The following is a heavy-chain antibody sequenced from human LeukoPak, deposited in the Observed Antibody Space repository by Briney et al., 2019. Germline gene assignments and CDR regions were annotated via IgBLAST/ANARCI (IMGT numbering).Heavy chain of an antibody. Sequence: PSGTLSLTCAVSGGSISSSNWWSWVRQPPGKGLEWIGEIYHSGSTNYNPSLKSRVTISVDKSKNQFSLKLSSVTAADTAVYYCARLTGTRSYYYNMDVWGQGTTVTVSS. CDR1: GGSISSSNW. J-gene: IGHJ6*02. CDR3: ARLTGTRSYYYNMDV. D-gene: IGHD7-27*01. V-gene: IGHV4-4*02. CDR2: IYHSGST.